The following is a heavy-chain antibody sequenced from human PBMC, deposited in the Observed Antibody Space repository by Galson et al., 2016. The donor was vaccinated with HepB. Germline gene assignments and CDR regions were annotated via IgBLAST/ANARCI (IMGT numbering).Heavy chain of an antibody. V-gene: IGHV4-39*01. CDR3: ARGGRPRI. CDR1: GGSISGSPYY. Sequence: SETLSLTCAVSGGSISGSPYYWGWIRQPPGQGLEWIASIYYFGTTYYNPSLKSRVAISEDTSQNQFSLKLSSVTAADTAVYYCARGGRPRIWGQGTMVTVSS. CDR2: IYYFGTT. J-gene: IGHJ3*02. D-gene: IGHD3-16*01.